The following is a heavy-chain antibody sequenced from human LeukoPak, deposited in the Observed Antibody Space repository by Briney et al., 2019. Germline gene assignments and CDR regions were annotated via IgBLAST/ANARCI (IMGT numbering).Heavy chain of an antibody. CDR3: AKVADAFDI. J-gene: IGHJ3*02. CDR2: ISASGAST. V-gene: IGHV3-23*01. Sequence: GGSLRLSCAASGFTFSTYAMRWVRQAPGKGLEWVASISASGASTYYADSVKGRFTISRDNSNDTLYLQMNSLRAEDTAVYYCAKVADAFDIWGQGTMVTVSS. D-gene: IGHD2-15*01. CDR1: GFTFSTYA.